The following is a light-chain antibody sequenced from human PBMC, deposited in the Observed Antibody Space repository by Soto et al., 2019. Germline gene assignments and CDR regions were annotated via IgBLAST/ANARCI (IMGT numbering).Light chain of an antibody. Sequence: QSVLTQPPSASGSHGQSVTISCAVTSSDVGGYNYVSWYQQYPGKVPKLMIYEVSERPSGVPDRFSGSKSGNTAFLTVSGLQAEDEADYYCLSYADTAYVFGTGTKVTVL. V-gene: IGLV2-8*01. CDR2: EVS. CDR1: SSDVGGYNY. J-gene: IGLJ1*01. CDR3: LSYADTAYV.